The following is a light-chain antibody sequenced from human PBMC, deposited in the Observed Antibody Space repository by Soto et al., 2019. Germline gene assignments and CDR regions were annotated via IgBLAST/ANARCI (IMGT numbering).Light chain of an antibody. J-gene: IGLJ1*01. CDR2: YSN. CDR3: AAWDASLSACV. Sequence: QSVLTQPPSASGTAGQVVTISCSGGDSNIGSNSVYWYQHLPRFAPKLLIYYSNQRPSGVPDRFSDSRSGTSASLAIVGLRSEDEAIYYCAAWDASLSACVFGNGTKVTVL. CDR1: DSNIGSNS. V-gene: IGLV1-47*02.